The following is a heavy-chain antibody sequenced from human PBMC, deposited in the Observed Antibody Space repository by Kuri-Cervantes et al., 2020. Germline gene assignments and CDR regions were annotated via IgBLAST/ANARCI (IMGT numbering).Heavy chain of an antibody. D-gene: IGHD6-13*01. V-gene: IGHV3-15*01. Sequence: GGSLRLSCAASGFTFSSYGMHWVRQAPGKGLEWVGRIKSKTDGGTTDYAAPVKGRFTISRDDSKNTLYLQMNSLKTEDTAVYYCTTHGGLFSAAGTWYCLGYWGQGTLVTVSS. CDR1: GFTFSSYG. CDR2: IKSKTDGGTT. J-gene: IGHJ4*02. CDR3: TTHGGLFSAAGTWYCLGY.